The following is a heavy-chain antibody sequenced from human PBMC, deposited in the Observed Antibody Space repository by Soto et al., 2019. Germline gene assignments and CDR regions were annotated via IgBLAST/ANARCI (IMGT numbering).Heavy chain of an antibody. D-gene: IGHD3-22*01. CDR1: VGSISSSSYY. V-gene: IGHV4-39*01. J-gene: IGHJ3*02. CDR3: ARHIIVARAFDI. Sequence: SETLSLTCTVSVGSISSSSYYWGWIRQPPGKGLEWIGSIYYSGSTYYNPSLKSRVTISVDTSKNQFSLKLSSVTAADAAVYYCARHIIVARAFDIWGQGTMVTVSS. CDR2: IYYSGST.